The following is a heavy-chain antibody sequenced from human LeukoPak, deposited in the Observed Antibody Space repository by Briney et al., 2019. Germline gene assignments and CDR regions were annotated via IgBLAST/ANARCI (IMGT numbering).Heavy chain of an antibody. V-gene: IGHV4-59*01. Sequence: SETLSLTCTVSGGSISGYYWSWIRQPPGRRMEWIGYIYYSASTNYNPSLKSRVHISVDTSKNQFSLKLSSVTAADTAVYYCAREGAHDAFDIWGQGTMVTVSS. J-gene: IGHJ3*02. D-gene: IGHD4/OR15-4a*01. CDR3: AREGAHDAFDI. CDR1: GGSISGYY. CDR2: IYYSAST.